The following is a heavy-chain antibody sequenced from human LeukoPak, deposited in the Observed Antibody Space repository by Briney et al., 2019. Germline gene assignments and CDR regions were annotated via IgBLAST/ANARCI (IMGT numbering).Heavy chain of an antibody. Sequence: GGSLRLSCAASGFTFDDYAMHWVRQAPGKGLEWVSSITGSGGGTYYGDSVKGRFTISRDNSMNTLFLQMNSLRAEDTAVYYCAKEGQQWRHYFDYWGQGTLVTVSS. CDR1: GFTFDDYA. CDR3: AKEGQQWRHYFDY. CDR2: ITGSGGGT. D-gene: IGHD6-19*01. V-gene: IGHV3-23*01. J-gene: IGHJ4*02.